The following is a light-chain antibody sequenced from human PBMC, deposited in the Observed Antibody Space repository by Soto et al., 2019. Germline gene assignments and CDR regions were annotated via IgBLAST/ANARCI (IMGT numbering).Light chain of an antibody. J-gene: IGKJ5*01. CDR2: DAS. CDR1: QSVSSY. CDR3: QQRQYWPPIT. Sequence: EVVVTQSPATLSLSPGERATLSCRASQSVSSYLAWYQQKPGQAPRLLIYDASNRATGIPARFSGSGSGTDFTLTISSLEPEDFAIYYCQQRQYWPPITFGQGTRLEIK. V-gene: IGKV3-11*01.